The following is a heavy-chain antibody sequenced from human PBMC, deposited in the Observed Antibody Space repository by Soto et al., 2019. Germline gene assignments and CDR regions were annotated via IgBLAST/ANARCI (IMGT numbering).Heavy chain of an antibody. CDR1: GYSFTSYW. D-gene: IGHD4-17*01. CDR3: ARRGTTVTADYYYGMDV. CDR2: IYPGDSDT. J-gene: IGHJ6*02. Sequence: GESLKISCKGSGYSFTSYWIGWVRQMPAKGLEWMGIIYPGDSDTRYSPSFQGQVTISADKSISTAYLQWSSLKASDTAMYYCARRGTTVTADYYYGMDVWGQGTTVTVSS. V-gene: IGHV5-51*01.